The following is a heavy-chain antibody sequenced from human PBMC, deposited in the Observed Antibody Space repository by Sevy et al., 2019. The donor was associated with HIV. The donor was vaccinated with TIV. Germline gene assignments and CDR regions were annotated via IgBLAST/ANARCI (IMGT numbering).Heavy chain of an antibody. CDR3: AKDRLRYGSGSYYNWNDFDI. CDR1: GFTFSSYA. CDR2: ISGSGGST. Sequence: GGSLRLSCAASGFTFSSYAMSWVRQAPGKGLEWVSAISGSGGSTYYAESVKGRFTISRDNSKNTLYLQLNSLRTEDTAVYSCAKDRLRYGSGSYYNWNDFDIWGQGTMVTVSS. J-gene: IGHJ3*02. D-gene: IGHD3-10*01. V-gene: IGHV3-23*01.